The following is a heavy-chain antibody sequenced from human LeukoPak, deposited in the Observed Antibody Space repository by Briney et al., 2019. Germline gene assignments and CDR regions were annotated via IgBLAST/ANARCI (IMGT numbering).Heavy chain of an antibody. D-gene: IGHD3-3*01. CDR3: AKDSSYYDFWSGYSKPVPNYFDY. CDR1: GFTFSRYT. CDR2: ISSSGNTK. Sequence: GGSLRLSCAASGFTFSRYTMNWVRQAPGKGLEWVSYISSSGNTKYYADSVEGRFTISRDNSKNTLYLQMNSLRAEDTAVYYCAKDSSYYDFWSGYSKPVPNYFDYWGQGTLVTVSS. J-gene: IGHJ4*02. V-gene: IGHV3-48*01.